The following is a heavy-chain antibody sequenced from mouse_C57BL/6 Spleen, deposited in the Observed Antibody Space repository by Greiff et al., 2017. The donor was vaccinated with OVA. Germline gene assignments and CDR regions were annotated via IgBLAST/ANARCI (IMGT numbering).Heavy chain of an antibody. CDR2: ISSGSSTI. D-gene: IGHD2-4*01. Sequence: EVKLMESGGGLVKPGGSLKLSCAASGFTFSDYGMHWVRQAPEKGLEWVAYISSGSSTIYYADTVKGRFTISRDNAKNTLFLQMTSLRSEDTAMYYCAREGNYDDLLDYWGQGTTLTVSS. J-gene: IGHJ2*01. CDR1: GFTFSDYG. CDR3: AREGNYDDLLDY. V-gene: IGHV5-17*01.